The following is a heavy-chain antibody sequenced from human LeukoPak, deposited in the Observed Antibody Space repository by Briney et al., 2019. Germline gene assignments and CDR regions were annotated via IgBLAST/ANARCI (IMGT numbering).Heavy chain of an antibody. D-gene: IGHD2-2*01. CDR2: VKSIADGGTT. J-gene: IGHJ5*02. Sequence: PGGSLRLSCAASGFIFSNAWMNWVRQAPGKELERVGRVKSIADGGTTDYAAPVKGRFTISRDDSQNTLYLQMNSLKTEDTAVYYCTTPNCSSTSCYRRYYNWFDPWGQGTLVTVSS. CDR1: GFIFSNAW. CDR3: TTPNCSSTSCYRRYYNWFDP. V-gene: IGHV3-15*07.